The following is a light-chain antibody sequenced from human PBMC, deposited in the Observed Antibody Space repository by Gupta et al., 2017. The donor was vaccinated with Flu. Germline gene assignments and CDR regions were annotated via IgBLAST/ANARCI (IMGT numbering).Light chain of an antibody. CDR1: SSNIGSNT. CDR3: AAWDDSLNGEV. J-gene: IGLJ1*01. Sequence: QSVLTQPPSASGTPGQRVTISCSGSSSNIGSNTVNWYQQLPGTAPKLLIYSNNQRPSGVPDRLSGSKSGTSASLAISGLQSEDEADYYCAAWDDSLNGEVFGTGTKVTVL. V-gene: IGLV1-44*01. CDR2: SNN.